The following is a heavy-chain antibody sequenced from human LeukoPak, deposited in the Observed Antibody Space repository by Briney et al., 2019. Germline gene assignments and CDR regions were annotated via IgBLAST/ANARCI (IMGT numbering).Heavy chain of an antibody. V-gene: IGHV1-46*01. CDR3: ARGPPPRYSSGWYGWYFDL. J-gene: IGHJ2*01. D-gene: IGHD6-19*01. Sequence: ASVKVSCKASGYTFTSYYMHWVRQAPGQGLEWMGIINPSGGSTSYAQKFQGRVTMTRDTSTSTAYMELSSLRSEDPAVYYCARGPPPRYSSGWYGWYFDLWGRGTLVTVSS. CDR1: GYTFTSYY. CDR2: INPSGGST.